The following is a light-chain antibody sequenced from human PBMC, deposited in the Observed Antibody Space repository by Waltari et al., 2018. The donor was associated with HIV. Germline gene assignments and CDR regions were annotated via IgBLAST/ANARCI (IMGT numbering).Light chain of an antibody. CDR1: TNNVVNQG. V-gene: IGLV10-54*04. J-gene: IGLJ2*01. CDR3: SAWDSSLSAVV. CDR2: RNN. Sequence: QAGLTQPPSVSKGLRQTATLTCTGNTNNVVNQGAAWPQQHQGHPPKLLSYRNNNRPSGISEGFSASRSGNTASLTITGLQPEDEADYYCSAWDSSLSAVVFGGGTKLTVL.